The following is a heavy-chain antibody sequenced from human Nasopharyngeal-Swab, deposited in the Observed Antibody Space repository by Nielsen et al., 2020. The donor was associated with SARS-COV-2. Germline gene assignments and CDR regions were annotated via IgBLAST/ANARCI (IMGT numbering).Heavy chain of an antibody. CDR2: LNPNTGVA. Sequence: ASVKVSCKTSGYTFSDYFLHWVREAPGQGLEWMGRLNPNTGVANYAQKFQGRVTMTRDTSLSTGYMELSSLRSDDTAVYYCARKKQPVRPFDYWGQGTLVTVSS. V-gene: IGHV1-2*06. J-gene: IGHJ4*02. CDR1: GYTFSDYF. CDR3: ARKKQPVRPFDY. D-gene: IGHD5-18*01.